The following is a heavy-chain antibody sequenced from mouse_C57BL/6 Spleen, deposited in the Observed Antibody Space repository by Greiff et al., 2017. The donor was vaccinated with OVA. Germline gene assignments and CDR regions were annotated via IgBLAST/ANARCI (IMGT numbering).Heavy chain of an antibody. CDR1: GFSLTSYG. D-gene: IGHD2-4*01. Sequence: VQLQESGPGLVAPSQSLSITCTVSGFSLTSYGVDWVRQPPGKGLEWLGVIWGGGSTNYNSALMSRLSISKDNSKSQVFLKMNSLQTDDTAMYYGARRGITTGYYYAMDYWGQGTSVTVSS. V-gene: IGHV2-9*01. CDR2: IWGGGST. J-gene: IGHJ4*01. CDR3: ARRGITTGYYYAMDY.